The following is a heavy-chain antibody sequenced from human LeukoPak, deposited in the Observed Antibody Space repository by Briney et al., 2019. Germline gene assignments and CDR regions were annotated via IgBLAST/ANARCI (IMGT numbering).Heavy chain of an antibody. CDR1: GFTFGSYW. CDR2: INSDGSST. Sequence: GGSLRLSCAASGFTFGSYWMHWVRQAPGKGLVWVSRINSDGSSTSYADSVKGRFAISRDNAKNTPYLQMNSLRAEDTAFYYCCCGFFYFYYMEVWGKGTTVTISS. J-gene: IGHJ6*03. CDR3: CCGFFYFYYMEV. V-gene: IGHV3-74*01. D-gene: IGHD2-21*01.